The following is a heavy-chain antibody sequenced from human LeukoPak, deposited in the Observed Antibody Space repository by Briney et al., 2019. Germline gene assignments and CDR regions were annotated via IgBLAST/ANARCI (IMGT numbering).Heavy chain of an antibody. V-gene: IGHV3-74*01. Sequence: GGSLRLSCVASGFTFSSYWIHWVRQAPGKGLVWVSRINSDGSTTNYADSVKGRFTISRDNAKNTLYLQMNSLRAEDTAVYYCARANIAAANYPFDYWGQGTLVTVSS. J-gene: IGHJ4*02. CDR3: ARANIAAANYPFDY. CDR2: INSDGSTT. D-gene: IGHD6-25*01. CDR1: GFTFSSYW.